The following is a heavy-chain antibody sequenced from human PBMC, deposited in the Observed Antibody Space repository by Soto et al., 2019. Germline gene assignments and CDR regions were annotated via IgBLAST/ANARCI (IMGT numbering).Heavy chain of an antibody. J-gene: IGHJ5*02. CDR2: IYYSGST. Sequence: PSETLCLTCTVSGGSISSGDYYWSWIRQPPGKGLEWIGYIYYSGSTYYNPSLKSRVTISVDTSKNQFSLKLSSVTAADTAVYYCARVNYYDSSGYYYNWFDPWGQGTLVTVSS. V-gene: IGHV4-30-4*01. D-gene: IGHD3-22*01. CDR3: ARVNYYDSSGYYYNWFDP. CDR1: GGSISSGDYY.